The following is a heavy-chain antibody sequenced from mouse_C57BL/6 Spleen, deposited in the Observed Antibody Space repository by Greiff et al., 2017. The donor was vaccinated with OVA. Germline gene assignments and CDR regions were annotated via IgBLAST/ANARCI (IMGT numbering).Heavy chain of an antibody. Sequence: QVQLQQSGAELMKPGASVKLSCKATGYTFTGYWIAWVKQRPGHGLEWIGEILPGSGSTNYNEQFKGKATLTADTSYITAYMQLSSLTTEDSAIYYCATSYYGYGGFAYWGQGTLVTVSA. CDR1: GYTFTGYW. D-gene: IGHD2-2*01. J-gene: IGHJ3*01. CDR3: ATSYYGYGGFAY. V-gene: IGHV1-9*01. CDR2: ILPGSGST.